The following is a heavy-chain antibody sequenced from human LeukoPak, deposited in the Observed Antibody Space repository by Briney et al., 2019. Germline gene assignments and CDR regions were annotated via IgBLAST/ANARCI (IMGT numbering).Heavy chain of an antibody. CDR2: LSGSGGSA. CDR1: GFTFSSYA. J-gene: IGHJ4*02. CDR3: AKYSSSWSPFDY. D-gene: IGHD6-13*01. V-gene: IGHV3-23*01. Sequence: GGSLRLSCAASGFTFSSYAMSWVRQAPGKGLQWVSALSGSGGSAYYADSVKGRFTISRDNSKNTLYLQMNSLRAEDTAVYYCAKYSSSWSPFDYWGQGTLVTVSS.